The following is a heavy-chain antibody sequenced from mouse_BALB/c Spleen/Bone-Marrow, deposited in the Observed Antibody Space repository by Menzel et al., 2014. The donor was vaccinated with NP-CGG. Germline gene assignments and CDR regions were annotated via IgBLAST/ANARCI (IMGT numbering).Heavy chain of an antibody. J-gene: IGHJ4*01. V-gene: IGHV1S137*01. Sequence: QVHLQQPGAELVRPGVSVKISCKGSGYTYTDYAMHWVEQSHTKSLEWIGVISTYYDDASYNQKFKGKATMTVDKSSSTAYMELARLTSEDSAIYYCARSGKVRNAMDYWGQGTSVTVSS. CDR3: ARSGKVRNAMDY. CDR2: ISTYYDDA. CDR1: GYTYTDYA. D-gene: IGHD2-14*01.